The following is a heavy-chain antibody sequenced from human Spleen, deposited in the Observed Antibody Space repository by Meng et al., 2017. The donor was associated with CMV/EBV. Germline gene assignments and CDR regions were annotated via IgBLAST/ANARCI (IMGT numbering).Heavy chain of an antibody. CDR3: AREDILTGYPPYYYYGMDV. CDR2: IKQDGSEK. D-gene: IGHD3-9*01. CDR1: GFTFSSYW. Sequence: GGSLRLSCAASGFTFSSYWMSWVRQAPGKGLEWVANIKQDGSEKYYVDSVKGRFTISRDNAKNSLYLQMNSLRAEDTAAYYCAREDILTGYPPYYYYGMDVWGQGTTVTVSS. V-gene: IGHV3-7*01. J-gene: IGHJ6*02.